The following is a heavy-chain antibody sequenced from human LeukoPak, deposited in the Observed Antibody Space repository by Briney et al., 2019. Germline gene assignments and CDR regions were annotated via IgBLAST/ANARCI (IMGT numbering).Heavy chain of an antibody. J-gene: IGHJ4*02. V-gene: IGHV3-23*01. CDR2: ISGSGGST. CDR3: AKCGIRYYDFWSGYCNYFDY. Sequence: GGSLRLSCAASGFTFSSYAMSWVRQAPGKGLEWVSAISGSGGSTYYADSVKGRFTISRDNSKNTLYLQMNSLRAEDTAVYYCAKCGIRYYDFWSGYCNYFDYWGQGTLVTVSS. CDR1: GFTFSSYA. D-gene: IGHD3-3*01.